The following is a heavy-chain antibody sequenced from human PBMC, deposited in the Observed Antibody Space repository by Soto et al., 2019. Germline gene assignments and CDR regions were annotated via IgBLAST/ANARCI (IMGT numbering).Heavy chain of an antibody. CDR2: IWHDGSDK. J-gene: IGHJ4*02. CDR1: GFTFSSYV. Sequence: GGSLRLSCVASGFTFSSYVMHWVRQAPGKWLEWVASIWHDGSDKYYGYCVNGRFTISRDNSKNTLYLQRKTLRSEDTAVYSCAHGHLSYYFDYWSQGTLVTVSS. CDR3: AHGHLSYYFDY. D-gene: IGHD6-6*01. V-gene: IGHV3-33*01.